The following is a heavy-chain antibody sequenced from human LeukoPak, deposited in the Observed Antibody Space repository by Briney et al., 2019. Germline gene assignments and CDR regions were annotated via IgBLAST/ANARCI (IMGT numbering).Heavy chain of an antibody. J-gene: IGHJ4*02. Sequence: SETLSLTCTVSGGSISSSTYYWVWVRQTPEKGLEWIASINYSGTTYHNPSLRGRVTISVDTFKTQFSLNLRSVTAADTAVYYCGRLIVVADAMTPSNYFDYWGRGTLVTVSS. CDR2: INYSGTT. CDR3: GRLIVVADAMTPSNYFDY. V-gene: IGHV4-39*01. CDR1: GGSISSSTYY. D-gene: IGHD2-2*01.